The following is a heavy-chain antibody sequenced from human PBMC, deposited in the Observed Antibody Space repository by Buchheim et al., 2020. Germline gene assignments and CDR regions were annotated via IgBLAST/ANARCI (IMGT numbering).Heavy chain of an antibody. CDR2: INHSGST. V-gene: IGHV4-34*01. CDR3: ASAKKSDYYDSSRSFDY. D-gene: IGHD3-22*01. CDR1: GGSFSGYY. Sequence: QVQLQQWGAGLLKPSETLSLTCAVYGGSFSGYYWSWIRRPPGKGLEWIGEINHSGSTNYNPSLKSRVTISVDTSKNQFSLKLSSVTAADTAVYYCASAKKSDYYDSSRSFDYWGQGTL. J-gene: IGHJ4*02.